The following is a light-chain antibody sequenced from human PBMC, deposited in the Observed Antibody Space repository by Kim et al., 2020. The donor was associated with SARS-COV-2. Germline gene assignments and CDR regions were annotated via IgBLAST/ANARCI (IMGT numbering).Light chain of an antibody. CDR1: SGHSGYA. CDR2: LNSDGSH. J-gene: IGLJ3*02. V-gene: IGLV4-69*01. CDR3: QTWGTGIWV. Sequence: SVKHTCTLGSGHSGYAIAWHQQQPAKGPRYLMKLNSDGSHSKGDGIPDRFSGSSSGAERYLTISSLQSEDEADYYCQTWGTGIWVFGGGTKLTVL.